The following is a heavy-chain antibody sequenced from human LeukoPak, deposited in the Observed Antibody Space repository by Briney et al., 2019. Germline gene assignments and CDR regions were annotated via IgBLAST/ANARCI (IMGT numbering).Heavy chain of an antibody. J-gene: IGHJ4*02. V-gene: IGHV3-48*03. CDR2: ISSSGSTI. D-gene: IGHD5-18*01. Sequence: PGGSLRLSCAGSGFTFSSYEMNWVRQAPGKGLGWVSYISSSGSTIYYADSVKGRFTISRDNAKNSLYLQMNSLRAEDTAVYYCAREDTAMVIPFDYWGQGTLVTVSS. CDR3: AREDTAMVIPFDY. CDR1: GFTFSSYE.